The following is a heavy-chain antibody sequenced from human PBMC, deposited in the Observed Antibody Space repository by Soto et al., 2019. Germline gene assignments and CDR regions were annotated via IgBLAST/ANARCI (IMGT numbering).Heavy chain of an antibody. D-gene: IGHD1-1*01. CDR3: ARGEAGTLYYYYYYMDV. J-gene: IGHJ6*03. Sequence: GGSLRLSCAASGFTFSSYWMSWVRQAPGKGLEWVANIKQDGSEKYYVDSVKGRFTISRDNAKNSPYLQMNSLRAEDTAVYYCARGEAGTLYYYYYYMDVWGKGTTVTVSS. CDR2: IKQDGSEK. CDR1: GFTFSSYW. V-gene: IGHV3-7*03.